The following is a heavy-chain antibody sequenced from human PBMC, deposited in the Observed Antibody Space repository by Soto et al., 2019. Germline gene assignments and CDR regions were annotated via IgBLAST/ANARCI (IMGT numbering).Heavy chain of an antibody. CDR1: GVTFSSYA. Sequence: GGSLRLSCAASGVTFSSYAMHWVRQAPGKGLEWVAVISYDGSNKYYADSVKGQFTISRDNSKNTLYLQMNSLRAEDTAVYYCALEPGYYDSRGIPRHWCQGTLVTGSS. D-gene: IGHD3-22*01. J-gene: IGHJ4*02. CDR2: ISYDGSNK. CDR3: ALEPGYYDSRGIPRH. V-gene: IGHV3-30-3*01.